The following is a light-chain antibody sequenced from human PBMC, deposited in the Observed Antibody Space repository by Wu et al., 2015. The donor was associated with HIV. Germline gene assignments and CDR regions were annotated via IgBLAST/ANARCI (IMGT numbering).Light chain of an antibody. CDR1: QSVGST. Sequence: EVVLTQSPATLSVSPGERATLSCRASQSVGSTLAWYQQKPGQAPKLLICETSTRAADIPARFSGSGSGTEFTLTISSMQSEDSAVYFCQQYHNWPQLAWTFGQGTKVEIK. J-gene: IGKJ1*01. V-gene: IGKV3-15*01. CDR3: QQYHNWPQLAWT. CDR2: ETS.